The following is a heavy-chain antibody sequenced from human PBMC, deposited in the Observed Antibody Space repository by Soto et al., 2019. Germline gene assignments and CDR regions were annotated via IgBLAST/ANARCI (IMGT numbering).Heavy chain of an antibody. D-gene: IGHD6-13*01. J-gene: IGHJ6*02. Sequence: GESLKLSCTGSGYSFTRYWISWVRQMPGKGLEWMGRIDPSDSYTNYSPSFQGHVTISADKSISTAYLQWSSLKASDTAMYYCARPIAAAGVGYYGMDVWGQGTTVTVSS. CDR2: IDPSDSYT. V-gene: IGHV5-10-1*01. CDR1: GYSFTRYW. CDR3: ARPIAAAGVGYYGMDV.